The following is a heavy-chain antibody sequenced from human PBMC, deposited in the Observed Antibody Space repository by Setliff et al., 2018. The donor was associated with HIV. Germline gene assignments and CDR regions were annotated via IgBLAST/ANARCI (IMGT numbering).Heavy chain of an antibody. J-gene: IGHJ5*02. CDR3: ASSGSGSYINWFGP. Sequence: PGGSLRLSCAASGFTFSSYALHWVRQAPGKGLEWVAIISSDGGNKFYADSVKGRFTISRDNDKNSVHLQMTSLRAEDTAVYYCASSGSGSYINWFGPWGQGTLVTVSS. V-gene: IGHV3-30*04. CDR1: GFTFSSYA. CDR2: ISSDGGNK. D-gene: IGHD3-10*01.